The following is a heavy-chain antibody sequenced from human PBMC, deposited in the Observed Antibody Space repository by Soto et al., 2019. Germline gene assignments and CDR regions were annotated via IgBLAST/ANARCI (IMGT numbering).Heavy chain of an antibody. Sequence: QVQLVQSGAEVKKPGSSVKVSCKASGGTFSSYAISWVRQAPGQGLEWMGGIIPIFGTANYAQKFQGRVTIAADESTSTAYMELSSLRSEDTAVYYCARVWHDILTGYSSYYYYYGMDVWGQGTTVTVSS. CDR3: ARVWHDILTGYSSYYYYYGMDV. D-gene: IGHD3-9*01. V-gene: IGHV1-69*01. CDR2: IIPIFGTA. CDR1: GGTFSSYA. J-gene: IGHJ6*02.